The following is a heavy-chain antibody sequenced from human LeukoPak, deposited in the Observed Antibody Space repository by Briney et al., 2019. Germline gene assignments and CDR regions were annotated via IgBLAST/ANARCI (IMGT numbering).Heavy chain of an antibody. CDR2: INAGNGNT. D-gene: IGHD3-16*01. CDR3: ARVGLGDRGSIDY. CDR1: GYTFISYA. Sequence: ASVRVSCKASGYTFISYAMHWVRQAPGQRLEWMGWINAGNGNTKYSQKFQGRITLTRDTSASTAYMELTSLRSKDTAVYYCARVGLGDRGSIDYWGQGTLVTVSS. V-gene: IGHV1-3*01. J-gene: IGHJ4*02.